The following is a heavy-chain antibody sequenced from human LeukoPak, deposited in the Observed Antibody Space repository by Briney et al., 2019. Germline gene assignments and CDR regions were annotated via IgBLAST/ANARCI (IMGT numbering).Heavy chain of an antibody. V-gene: IGHV4-59*08. J-gene: IGHJ5*02. CDR3: ATGYYEPFAT. CDR1: GGSISSYY. CDR2: IYYSGST. D-gene: IGHD2/OR15-2a*01. Sequence: SETLSLTCTVSGGSISSYYWSWIRQPPGKGLEWIGYIYYSGSTNYNPSLKSRVTISVDTSKNQFSLKLSSVTAVDTAVYYCATGYYEPFATWGPGILVSVSS.